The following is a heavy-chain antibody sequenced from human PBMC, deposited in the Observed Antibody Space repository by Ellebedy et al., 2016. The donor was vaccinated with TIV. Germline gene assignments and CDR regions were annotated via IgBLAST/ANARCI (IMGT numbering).Heavy chain of an antibody. D-gene: IGHD2-21*02. CDR2: IWFDGSKE. J-gene: IGHJ4*02. CDR3: VRTARIADY. Sequence: GGSLRLSCAASGFSYSTYWMNWVRQAPGKGLEWVALIWFDGSKEYYADSVKGRFTISRDNSKNTVYLQMNSLRVEDTAVYYCVRTARIADYWGQGTLVTVSS. V-gene: IGHV3-33*08. CDR1: GFSYSTYW.